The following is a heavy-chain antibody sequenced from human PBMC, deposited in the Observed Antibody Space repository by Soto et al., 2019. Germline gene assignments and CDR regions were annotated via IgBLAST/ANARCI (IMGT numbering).Heavy chain of an antibody. J-gene: IGHJ6*02. Sequence: SVKVSCKASGFTFTSSAVQWVRQARGQRLEWIGWIVVGSGNTNYAQKFQERVTITRDMSTSTAYMELSSLRSEDTAVYYCAAEHTLMVYYYGMDVWGQGTTVAVS. CDR2: IVVGSGNT. D-gene: IGHD2-8*01. CDR1: GFTFTSSA. V-gene: IGHV1-58*01. CDR3: AAEHTLMVYYYGMDV.